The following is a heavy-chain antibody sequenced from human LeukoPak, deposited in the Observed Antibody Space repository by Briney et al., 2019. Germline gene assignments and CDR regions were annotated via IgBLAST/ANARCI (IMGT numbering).Heavy chain of an antibody. J-gene: IGHJ4*02. CDR1: GFTFSSYG. D-gene: IGHD3-3*01. CDR3: ARDPPRHYDFWGGYAFFDY. Sequence: GGSLRLSCAASGFTFSSYGMHWVRQAPGKGLEWVAVISYDGSNKYYADSVKGRFTISRDNSKNTLYLQMNSLRAEDTAVYYCARDPPRHYDFWGGYAFFDYWGQGTLVTVSS. CDR2: ISYDGSNK. V-gene: IGHV3-30*03.